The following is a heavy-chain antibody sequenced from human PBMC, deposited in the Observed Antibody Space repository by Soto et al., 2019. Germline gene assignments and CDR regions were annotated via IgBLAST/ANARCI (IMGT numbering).Heavy chain of an antibody. CDR1: GFTFSSYG. CDR2: ISYDGSNK. CDR3: AKKFAASSGWDQPGYYYMDV. J-gene: IGHJ6*03. V-gene: IGHV3-30*18. D-gene: IGHD6-19*01. Sequence: QVQLVESGGGVVQPGRSLRLSCAASGFTFSSYGMHWVRQAPGTGLEWVAVISYDGSNKYYADSVKGQFTISRDNSKNTLYLQMNSLRAEDTAVYYCAKKFAASSGWDQPGYYYMDVWGKGTTVTVAS.